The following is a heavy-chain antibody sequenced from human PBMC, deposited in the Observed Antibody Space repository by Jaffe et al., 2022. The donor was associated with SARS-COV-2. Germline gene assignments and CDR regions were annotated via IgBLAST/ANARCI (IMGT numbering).Heavy chain of an antibody. CDR2: ISYDGSNK. Sequence: QVQLVESGGGVVQPGRSLRLSCAASGFTFSSYGMHWVRQAPGKGLEWVAVISYDGSNKYYADSVKGRFTISRDNSKNTLYLQMNSLRAEDTAVYYCAKDVYRWWFDPWGQGTLVTVSS. V-gene: IGHV3-30*18. CDR1: GFTFSSYG. J-gene: IGHJ5*02. D-gene: IGHD2-8*02. CDR3: AKDVYRWWFDP.